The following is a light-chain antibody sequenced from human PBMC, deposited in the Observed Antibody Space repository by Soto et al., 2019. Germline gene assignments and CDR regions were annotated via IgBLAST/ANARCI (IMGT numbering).Light chain of an antibody. CDR2: DVS. CDR3: SSYTSSSTPWV. V-gene: IGLV2-14*03. Sequence: QPALAQPTSVSGSPGQSITISCTGTSSDVGGYNYVSWYQHHPGKAPKLMICDVSDRPSGVSNRFSGSKSGNTASLTISGLQAEDEADYYCSSYTSSSTPWVFGTGTKVTXL. CDR1: SSDVGGYNY. J-gene: IGLJ1*01.